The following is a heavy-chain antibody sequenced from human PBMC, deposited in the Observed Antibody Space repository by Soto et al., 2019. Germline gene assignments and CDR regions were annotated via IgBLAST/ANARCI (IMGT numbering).Heavy chain of an antibody. CDR1: GFTFSSYG. D-gene: IGHD5-18*01. Sequence: QVQLVESGGGVVQPGRSLRLSCAASGFTFSSYGMHWVRQAPGKGLEWVAVIWYDGSNKYYADSVKGRFTISRDNSKNTLYLQMNSLRAEDTAVYYCARVKAMVLYGMDVWGQGTTVTVSS. J-gene: IGHJ6*02. CDR2: IWYDGSNK. V-gene: IGHV3-33*01. CDR3: ARVKAMVLYGMDV.